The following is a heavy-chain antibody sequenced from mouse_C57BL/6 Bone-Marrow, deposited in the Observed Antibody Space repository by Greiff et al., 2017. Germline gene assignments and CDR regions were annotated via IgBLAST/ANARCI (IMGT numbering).Heavy chain of an antibody. CDR1: GYTFTSYW. Sequence: QVQLQQPGAELVKPGASVTLSCKASGYTFTSYWMHWVKQRPGQGLEWIGMIHPKSGSTNYNEKFKSKATLTVDKSSSTAYMQLSSLTSEDSAVYYCAGPFAYWGQGTLVTVSA. CDR3: AGPFAY. J-gene: IGHJ3*01. V-gene: IGHV1-64*01. CDR2: IHPKSGST.